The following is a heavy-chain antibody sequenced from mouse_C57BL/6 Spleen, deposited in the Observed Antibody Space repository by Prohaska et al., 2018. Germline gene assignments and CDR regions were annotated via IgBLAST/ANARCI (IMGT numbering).Heavy chain of an antibody. Sequence: EVKLEESGGGLVQLGGAMKLYCVASGFTFSNYWMNWVCQSTEKEHEWDAHIRMKYDKYATHYAESGKERFTISRDDAKSSVYLKMNNLRAEDTGSYCSTGRSSSLGDWRQGTTLTVSS. CDR1: GFTFSNYW. CDR2: IRMKYDKYAT. J-gene: IGHJ2*01. D-gene: IGHD1-1*01. V-gene: IGHV6-3*01. CDR3: TGRSSSLGD.